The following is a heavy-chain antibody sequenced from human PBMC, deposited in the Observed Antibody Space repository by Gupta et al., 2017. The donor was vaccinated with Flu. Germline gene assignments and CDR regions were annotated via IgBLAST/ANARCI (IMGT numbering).Heavy chain of an antibody. D-gene: IGHD3-10*01. CDR3: ARVIGYGSGMGSHYGMDV. Sequence: GRFTISRDNAKNSLYLQMNSLRAEDTAVYYCARVIGYGSGMGSHYGMDVWGQGTTVTVSS. V-gene: IGHV3-48*03. J-gene: IGHJ6*02.